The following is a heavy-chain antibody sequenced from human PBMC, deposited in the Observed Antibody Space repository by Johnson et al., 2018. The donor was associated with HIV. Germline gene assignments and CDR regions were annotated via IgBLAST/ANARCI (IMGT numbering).Heavy chain of an antibody. J-gene: IGHJ3*02. CDR1: GFTFSSYG. D-gene: IGHD4-23*01. Sequence: QVLLVESGGGVVQPGRSLRLSCAASGFTFSSYGMHWVRQAPGKGLEWVAVISYDGSNKYYADSVKGRFTISRDNSKNTLYLQMNSLRAEDTAVYYCAKLPGGNSGFVDAFDIWGQGTMVTVSS. CDR2: ISYDGSNK. CDR3: AKLPGGNSGFVDAFDI. V-gene: IGHV3-30*18.